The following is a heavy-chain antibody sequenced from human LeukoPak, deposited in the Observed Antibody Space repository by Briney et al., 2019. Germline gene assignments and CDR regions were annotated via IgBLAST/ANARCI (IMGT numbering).Heavy chain of an antibody. V-gene: IGHV4-30-2*01. Sequence: TLSLTCAVSGGSISSGGYSWSWIRQTPGKGLEWIGYIYHSGSTYYNPSLKSRVTISVDRSKNQFSLKLSSVTAADTAVYYCARGVDYSNYFDYWGQGTLVTVSS. J-gene: IGHJ4*02. CDR1: GGSISSGGYS. D-gene: IGHD4-11*01. CDR3: ARGVDYSNYFDY. CDR2: IYHSGST.